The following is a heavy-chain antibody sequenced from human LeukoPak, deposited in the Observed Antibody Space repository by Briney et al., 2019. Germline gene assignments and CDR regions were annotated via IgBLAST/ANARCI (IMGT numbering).Heavy chain of an antibody. V-gene: IGHV3-23*01. J-gene: IGHJ4*02. D-gene: IGHD1/OR15-1a*01. CDR1: GFTFSSYA. Sequence: SGGSLRLSCAASGFTFSSYAMSWVRQAPGKGLEWVSAISGSGASTYYADSVKGRFTISRDNSKNTLYLQMNSLRAEDTAVYYCAKVVARDEQIPDYWGQGTLVTVSS. CDR2: ISGSGAST. CDR3: AKVVARDEQIPDY.